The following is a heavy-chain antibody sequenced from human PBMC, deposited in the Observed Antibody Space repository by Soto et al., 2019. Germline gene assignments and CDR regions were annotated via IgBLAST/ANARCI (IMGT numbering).Heavy chain of an antibody. J-gene: IGHJ3*02. CDR2: IIPIFGTA. V-gene: IGHV1-69*13. D-gene: IGHD3-22*01. CDR1: GGTFSSYA. Sequence: SVKVSCKASGGTFSSYAISWVRQAPGQGLEWMGGIIPIFGTANYAQKFQGRVTITADESTSTAYMELSSLRSEDTAVYYCATPDHYYYDSYAFDIWGQGTMVTVSS. CDR3: ATPDHYYYDSYAFDI.